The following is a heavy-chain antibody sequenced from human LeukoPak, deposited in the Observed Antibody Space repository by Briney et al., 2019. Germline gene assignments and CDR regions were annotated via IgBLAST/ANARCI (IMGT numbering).Heavy chain of an antibody. CDR3: ARDRSYDSSGYPFDF. J-gene: IGHJ4*02. D-gene: IGHD3-22*01. CDR1: GLTVSDNY. Sequence: GGSLRLSCAASGLTVSDNYMTWARQAPGKGLEWVSVIYAGGSTFYADSVKGRFTISKDNSRNTVYLQMNSLRAEDTAVYYCARDRSYDSSGYPFDFWGQGTLVSVSS. V-gene: IGHV3-66*02. CDR2: IYAGGST.